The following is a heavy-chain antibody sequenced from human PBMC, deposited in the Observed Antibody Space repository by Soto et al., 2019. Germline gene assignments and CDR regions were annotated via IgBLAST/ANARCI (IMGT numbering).Heavy chain of an antibody. V-gene: IGHV1-69*01. CDR3: AREDIVVVPAAIRQGVGYYFDY. D-gene: IGHD2-2*02. Sequence: QVQLVQSGAEVKKPGSSVKVSCKASGGTFSSYAISWVRQAPGQGLEWMGVIIPIFGTANYAQKFQGRVTSTADESTSTAYMELSRLRSEDTSVYYCAREDIVVVPAAIRQGVGYYFDYWGQGTLVTVSS. CDR1: GGTFSSYA. J-gene: IGHJ4*02. CDR2: IIPIFGTA.